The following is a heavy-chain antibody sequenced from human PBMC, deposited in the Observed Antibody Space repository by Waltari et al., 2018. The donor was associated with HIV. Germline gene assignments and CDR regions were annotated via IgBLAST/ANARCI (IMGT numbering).Heavy chain of an antibody. CDR2: IYTSGST. CDR3: AREATYDFWSGYYIYFDY. V-gene: IGHV4-4*07. CDR1: GGTISSYY. Sequence: QVQLQESGPGLVKPSETLSLTCTVSGGTISSYYRSWIRQPAGKGLEWIGRIYTSGSTNYNPSLKSRVTMSVDTSKNQFSLKLSSVTAADTAVYYCAREATYDFWSGYYIYFDYWGQGTLVTVSS. J-gene: IGHJ4*02. D-gene: IGHD3-3*01.